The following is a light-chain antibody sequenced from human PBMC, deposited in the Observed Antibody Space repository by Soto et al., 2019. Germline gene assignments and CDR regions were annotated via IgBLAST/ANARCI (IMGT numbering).Light chain of an antibody. CDR3: QQYRSYPFT. J-gene: IGKJ5*01. CDR2: KAS. Sequence: DIQMTQSPSTLSASVGDRVTITCRARQRVSSSLAWYQQRPGKAPILVIYKASTLETGAPSRFSGSGSGTTFTLTISSLQRDDFGTYYCQQYRSYPFTFGQGTRLENK. V-gene: IGKV1-5*03. CDR1: QRVSSS.